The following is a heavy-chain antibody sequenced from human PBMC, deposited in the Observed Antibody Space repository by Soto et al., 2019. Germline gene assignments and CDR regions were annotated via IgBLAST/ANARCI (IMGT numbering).Heavy chain of an antibody. CDR2: IKEDGNEI. Sequence: EVQVVESGGGLVQPGGSLRLSCAASGFTFSSYTMSWVRQAPGKGLEWGAKIKEDGNEIHYVDSVKGRFTISRDNAKSSVYLQMNRLRAEDTAVYYCLGPYFFDSWGQGTLVTVSS. CDR1: GFTFSSYT. CDR3: LGPYFFDS. V-gene: IGHV3-7*01. D-gene: IGHD3-22*01. J-gene: IGHJ4*02.